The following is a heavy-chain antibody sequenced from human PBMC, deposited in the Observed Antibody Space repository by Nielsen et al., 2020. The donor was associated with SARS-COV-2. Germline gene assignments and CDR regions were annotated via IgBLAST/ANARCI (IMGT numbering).Heavy chain of an antibody. J-gene: IGHJ4*02. Sequence: GGSLRLSCAASGFTFSTSNMHWVRQAPGKGLEWVSYISASRTSIYYADSVKGRFTISRDNAMDSLFLQMNSLSAEDTAVYYCARGILGHFDSWGQGTLVTVSS. D-gene: IGHD3-9*01. CDR2: ISASRTSI. CDR1: GFTFSTSN. CDR3: ARGILGHFDS. V-gene: IGHV3-48*01.